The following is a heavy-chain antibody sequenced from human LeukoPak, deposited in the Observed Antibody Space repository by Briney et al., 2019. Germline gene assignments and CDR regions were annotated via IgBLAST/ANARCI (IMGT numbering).Heavy chain of an antibody. CDR3: ARGRYGDYFVNY. CDR1: GGSLSSYY. V-gene: IGHV4-59*01. CDR2: IYYSGST. J-gene: IGHJ4*02. Sequence: SETLSLTCTVSGGSLSSYYWSWIRQPPGKGLEWIEYIYYSGSTNYNPSLKSRVTISVDTSKNQFSLKLSSVTAADTAVYYCARGRYGDYFVNYWGQGTLVTVSS. D-gene: IGHD4-17*01.